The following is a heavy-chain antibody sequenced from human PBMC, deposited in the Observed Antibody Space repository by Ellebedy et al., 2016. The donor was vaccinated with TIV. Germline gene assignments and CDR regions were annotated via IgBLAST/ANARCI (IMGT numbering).Heavy chain of an antibody. CDR3: TRDVDATGSTGAGPES. CDR2: IRGDGDGT. V-gene: IGHV3-74*01. CDR1: GFSFSRSS. D-gene: IGHD3-10*01. J-gene: IGHJ5*02. Sequence: ETLSLTCTASGFSFSRSSINWVRQVPGKGLVWVSRIRGDGDGTSYADSVKGRFALSRDNAKNTLYLQMNSLTAEDTAVYYCTRDVDATGSTGAGPESWGQGTLVIVSS.